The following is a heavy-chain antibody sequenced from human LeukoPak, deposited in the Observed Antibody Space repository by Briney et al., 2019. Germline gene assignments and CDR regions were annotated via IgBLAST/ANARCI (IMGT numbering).Heavy chain of an antibody. CDR3: ARDVTGDQSWYFDL. Sequence: PGGSLRLSCAASGFSFRSYAMGWVRQAPGKGLEWVSVIYSAGSTYYADSVKGRFTISRDISKNTVYLQMNSLRDEDTAVYYCARDVTGDQSWYFDLWGRGTRVTVSS. CDR1: GFSFRSYA. CDR2: IYSAGST. V-gene: IGHV3-53*01. D-gene: IGHD7-27*01. J-gene: IGHJ2*01.